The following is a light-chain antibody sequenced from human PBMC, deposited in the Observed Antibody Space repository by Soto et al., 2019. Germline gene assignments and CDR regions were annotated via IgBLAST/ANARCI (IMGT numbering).Light chain of an antibody. CDR2: DND. Sequence: QSVLTQPPSVSAAPGQQVTISCSGSCSNIGDNYVSWYQHLPGTAPKLVVYDNDRRPSGIPGRFSGSKSGTSATLVITGLQTGDEADYYCGTWDDRLDGNYVFGTGTKVTVL. CDR3: GTWDDRLDGNYV. V-gene: IGLV1-51*01. J-gene: IGLJ1*01. CDR1: CSNIGDNY.